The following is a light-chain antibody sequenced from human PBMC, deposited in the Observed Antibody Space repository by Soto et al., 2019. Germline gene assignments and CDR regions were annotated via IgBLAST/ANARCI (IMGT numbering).Light chain of an antibody. CDR2: AAS. CDR1: QDIRNE. Sequence: DIQMTQSTSSLSASVGDRVTITCRASQDIRNELGWYQQKPGKAPKRLIYAASSLQSGVPSRFSASGSGTEFTLTISSLQPEDFATYYCLQHNNYPPLTFGGGTKVEI. CDR3: LQHNNYPPLT. V-gene: IGKV1-17*01. J-gene: IGKJ4*01.